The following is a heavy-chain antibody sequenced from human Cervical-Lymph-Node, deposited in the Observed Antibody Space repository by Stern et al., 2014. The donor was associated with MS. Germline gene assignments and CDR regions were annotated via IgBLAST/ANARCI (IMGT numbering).Heavy chain of an antibody. V-gene: IGHV3-21*01. CDR1: GFTFSSYS. CDR3: ARAEYSSSSFSY. Sequence: QLVESGGGLVKPGGSLRLSCAASGFTFSSYSMNWVRQAPGQGLEWVSSISSSSSYIYYADSVKGRFTISRDNAKNSLYLQMNSLRAEDTAVYYCARAEYSSSSFSYWGQGTLVTVSS. D-gene: IGHD6-6*01. CDR2: ISSSSSYI. J-gene: IGHJ4*02.